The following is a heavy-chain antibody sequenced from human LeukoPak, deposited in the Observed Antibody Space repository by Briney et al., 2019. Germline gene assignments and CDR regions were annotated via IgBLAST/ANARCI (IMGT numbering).Heavy chain of an antibody. CDR3: ARLTDVAVAGMGSFDY. J-gene: IGHJ4*02. D-gene: IGHD6-19*01. CDR2: IYYSGST. V-gene: IGHV4-59*01. CDR1: GGSISGYY. Sequence: SETLSLTCTVPGGSISGYYWSWIRQPPGKGLEWIGYIYYSGSTDYNPSLKSRVSISVDTSKNQFSLKLTSVTAADTAVYYCARLTDVAVAGMGSFDYWGQGTLVTVSS.